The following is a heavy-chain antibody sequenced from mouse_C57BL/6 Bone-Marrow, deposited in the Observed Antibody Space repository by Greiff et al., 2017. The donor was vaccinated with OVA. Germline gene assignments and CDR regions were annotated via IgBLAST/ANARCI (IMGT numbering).Heavy chain of an antibody. CDR2: IRSKSSNYAT. V-gene: IGHV10-3*01. CDR1: GFTFNTYA. CDR3: VREGGEDYDWYFDV. Sequence: EVKLVESGGGLVQPKGSLKLSCAASGFTFNTYAMHWVRQAPGKGLEWVARIRSKSSNYATYYADSVKDRFTISRDDSQSMLYLQMNNLKTEDTAMYYCVREGGEDYDWYFDVWGTGTTVTVSS. J-gene: IGHJ1*03. D-gene: IGHD2-4*01.